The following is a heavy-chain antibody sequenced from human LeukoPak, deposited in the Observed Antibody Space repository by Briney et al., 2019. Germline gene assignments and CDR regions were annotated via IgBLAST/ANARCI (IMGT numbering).Heavy chain of an antibody. CDR2: ISSSSTYI. D-gene: IGHD2-21*02. J-gene: IGHJ4*02. CDR3: ARDGRCGGDCYAS. V-gene: IGHV3-21*01. Sequence: GGSLRLSCAASGFSFSSYTMNWVRQAPGKGLEWVSIISSSSTYIYYADTVKGRFTISRDNAKNALYLQMNSLRVEDTAVYYCARDGRCGGDCYASWGQGTLVTVSS. CDR1: GFSFSSYT.